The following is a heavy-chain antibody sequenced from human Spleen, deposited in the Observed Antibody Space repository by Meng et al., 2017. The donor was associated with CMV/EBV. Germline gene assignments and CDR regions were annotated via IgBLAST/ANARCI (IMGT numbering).Heavy chain of an antibody. Sequence: QGQLQGSGPGLVKPSETLSLTCTVSGGSISSYYWSWIRQPAGKGLEWIGRIYTSGSTNYNPSLKSRVTISVDTSKNQFSLKLSSVTAADTAVYYCARDSVFGLGTGTPFDPWGQGTLVTVSS. D-gene: IGHD1-1*01. V-gene: IGHV4-4*07. CDR1: GGSISSYY. CDR2: IYTSGST. J-gene: IGHJ5*02. CDR3: ARDSVFGLGTGTPFDP.